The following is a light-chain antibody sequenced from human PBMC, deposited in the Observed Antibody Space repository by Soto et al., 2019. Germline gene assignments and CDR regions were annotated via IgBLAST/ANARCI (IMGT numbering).Light chain of an antibody. Sequence: DIRVTQSPSSLSASVGDTVTITCRASESFSIYLNWYQQKPGKAPKLLISEASTLQSGVPSRFSGSGSGTDFTLTVSSLQPVDFGTYYCQQSYSAPLTFGGGTKVDIK. CDR3: QQSYSAPLT. CDR1: ESFSIY. CDR2: EAS. V-gene: IGKV1-39*01. J-gene: IGKJ4*01.